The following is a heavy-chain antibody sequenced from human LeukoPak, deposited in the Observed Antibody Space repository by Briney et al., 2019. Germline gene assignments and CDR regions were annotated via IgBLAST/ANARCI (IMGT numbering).Heavy chain of an antibody. D-gene: IGHD3-10*01. J-gene: IGHJ3*02. CDR3: ARGIGYYGSGTQGWNAFDI. CDR1: GGSISSGGHY. Sequence: SQTLSLTCTVSGGSISSGGHYWSWIRQHPGKGLEWIGYIYYSGSTYYNPSLKSRVTISVDTSKNQFSLKLSSVTAADTAVYYCARGIGYYGSGTQGWNAFDIWGQGTMVTVSS. CDR2: IYYSGST. V-gene: IGHV4-31*03.